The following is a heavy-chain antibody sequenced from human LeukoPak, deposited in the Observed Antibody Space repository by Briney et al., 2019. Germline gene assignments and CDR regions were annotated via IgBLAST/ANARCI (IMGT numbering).Heavy chain of an antibody. V-gene: IGHV3-23*01. Sequence: QPGGSLRLSCLATGFTFSSYAMTWVRQAPGKGLEWVSAISGSGGRTYYAGSVRGRFTISRDKSKHTLYLQMNSMRAEDTGVYFCAKFWEGSGTYYNVDWGLGTLVTVSS. CDR1: GFTFSSYA. D-gene: IGHD3-10*01. J-gene: IGHJ4*02. CDR2: ISGSGGRT. CDR3: AKFWEGSGTYYNVD.